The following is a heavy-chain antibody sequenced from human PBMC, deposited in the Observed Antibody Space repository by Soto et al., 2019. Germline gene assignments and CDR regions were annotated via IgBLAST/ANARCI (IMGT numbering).Heavy chain of an antibody. CDR3: AKEAEVWFGEAYGMDV. J-gene: IGHJ6*02. D-gene: IGHD3-10*01. Sequence: GGSLRLSCAASGFTFSSYGMHWVRQAPGKGLEWVAVISYDGSNKYYADSVKGRFTISRDNSKNTLYLQMNSLRAEDTAVYYCAKEAEVWFGEAYGMDVWGQGTTVTVSS. CDR1: GFTFSSYG. V-gene: IGHV3-30*18. CDR2: ISYDGSNK.